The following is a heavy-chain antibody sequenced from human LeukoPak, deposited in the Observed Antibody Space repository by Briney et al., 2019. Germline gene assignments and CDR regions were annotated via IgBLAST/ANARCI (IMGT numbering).Heavy chain of an antibody. CDR3: AKAHIAAAGTRRGMDV. Sequence: GGSLRLSCAASGFTFSSYSMNWVRQAPGKGLEWVSAISGPGGNTYYADSVKGRFTISRDNSKNTLYLQMNSLSAEDTAVYYCAKAHIAAAGTRRGMDVWGKGTTVTVSS. D-gene: IGHD6-13*01. V-gene: IGHV3-23*01. CDR1: GFTFSSYS. J-gene: IGHJ6*04. CDR2: ISGPGGNT.